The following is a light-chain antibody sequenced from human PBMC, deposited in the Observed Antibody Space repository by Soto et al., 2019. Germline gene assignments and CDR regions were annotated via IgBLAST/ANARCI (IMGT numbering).Light chain of an antibody. CDR2: DAS. Sequence: DIQMTQSPSSLSASVGDRVTITCRASQSVNTYLHRYQQKAGQAPKLLIYDASSLESGVPSRFSGSGSGTEFTLTISSLQPDDFATYYCQQYNSYSTFGQGTKVDIK. CDR1: QSVNTY. J-gene: IGKJ1*01. CDR3: QQYNSYST. V-gene: IGKV1-5*01.